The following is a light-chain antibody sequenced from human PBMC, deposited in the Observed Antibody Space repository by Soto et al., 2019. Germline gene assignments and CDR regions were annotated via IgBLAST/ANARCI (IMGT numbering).Light chain of an antibody. J-gene: IGKJ1*01. CDR1: QSISSW. Sequence: DLQMIQSPSTLSASVGDRVTITCLASQSISSWLDWYHQKPGKAPKLLXYKASSLQRGAPSRFSGSGSGTEFTLTISSLQHDDFATYYCQQYNSYSPTLGQGTKV. V-gene: IGKV1-5*03. CDR3: QQYNSYSPT. CDR2: KAS.